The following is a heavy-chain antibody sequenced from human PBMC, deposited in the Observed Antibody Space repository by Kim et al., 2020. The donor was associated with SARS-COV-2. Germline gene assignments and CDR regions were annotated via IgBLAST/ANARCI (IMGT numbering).Heavy chain of an antibody. D-gene: IGHD2-8*01. Sequence: GGSLRLSCAASGFPLYSFSMNWIRQAPGKGLEWISYISTSGRIIYYGDSVKGRFTVSRDNDKNSLFLQMHNLKDEDTAVYYCARSHPNAQYQYLQQWGQG. CDR3: ARSHPNAQYQYLQQ. V-gene: IGHV3-48*02. J-gene: IGHJ1*01. CDR2: ISTSGRII. CDR1: GFPLYSFS.